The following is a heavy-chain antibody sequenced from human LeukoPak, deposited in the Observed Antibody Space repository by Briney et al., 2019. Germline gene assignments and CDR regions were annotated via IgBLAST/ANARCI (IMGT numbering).Heavy chain of an antibody. V-gene: IGHV3-53*01. J-gene: IGHJ1*01. CDR2: IYSGGST. Sequence: GGSLRLSCTVSGFTVSSNYMTWVRQAPGKGLEWVSLIYSGGSTYYADSVKGRFTISRDNSKNTLYLQMNSLRAEDTAVYYCAKGGEQVTWNFPNWGQGTLVTVSS. CDR1: GFTVSSNY. CDR3: AKGGEQVTWNFPN. D-gene: IGHD1-7*01.